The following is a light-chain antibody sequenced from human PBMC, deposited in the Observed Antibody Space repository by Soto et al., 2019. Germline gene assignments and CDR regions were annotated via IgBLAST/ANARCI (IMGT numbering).Light chain of an antibody. CDR2: EVI. V-gene: IGLV2-8*01. Sequence: QSVLTQPPSASGSPGQSVTISCTGTSSDVGGYNYVSWYQQHPGKAPKLMIYEVIKRPSGVPDRFSGSKSGNTSSLTVSGLQAEDEADYYCSSFAGTNNVVFGRGTKLTV. CDR3: SSFAGTNNVV. J-gene: IGLJ2*01. CDR1: SSDVGGYNY.